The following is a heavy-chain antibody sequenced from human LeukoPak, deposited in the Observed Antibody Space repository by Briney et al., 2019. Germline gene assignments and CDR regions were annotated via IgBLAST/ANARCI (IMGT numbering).Heavy chain of an antibody. CDR1: GSPFSNAW. V-gene: IGHV3-15*01. J-gene: IGHJ6*03. CDR3: TTDSDFMTNYYMDV. Sequence: GPLRLSCAASGSPFSNAWMSWVRQAPGKGLEWGGRIKSKTDGGTTDYAAPVKGRFTISRDDSKNTLYLQMNSLKTEDTAVYYCTTDSDFMTNYYMDVWGKGTTVTVSS. CDR2: IKSKTDGGTT. D-gene: IGHD3-3*01.